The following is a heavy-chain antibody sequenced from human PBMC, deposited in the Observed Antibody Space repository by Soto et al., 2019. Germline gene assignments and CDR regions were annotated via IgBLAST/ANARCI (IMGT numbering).Heavy chain of an antibody. Sequence: GGSLSLSCAASGFTFSNAWMNGVRQAPGKGLEWVGRIKSKTDGGTTDYAAPVKGRFTISRDDSKNTLYLQMNSLKTEDTAVYYCTSNLYSSSWSYVDYWGQGTLVTVSS. CDR2: IKSKTDGGTT. J-gene: IGHJ4*02. V-gene: IGHV3-15*07. D-gene: IGHD6-13*01. CDR3: TSNLYSSSWSYVDY. CDR1: GFTFSNAW.